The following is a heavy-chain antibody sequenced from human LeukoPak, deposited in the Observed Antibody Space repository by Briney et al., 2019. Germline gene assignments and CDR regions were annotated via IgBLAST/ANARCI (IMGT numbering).Heavy chain of an antibody. J-gene: IGHJ5*02. CDR2: IYHSGST. CDR3: ASRFDP. Sequence: PSETLSLTCTVSGYSISSGYYWGWIRQPPGKGLEWIGSIYHSGSTYYNPSLKSRVTISVDTSKNQFSLKLSSVTAADTAVYYCASRFDPWGQGTLVTVSS. V-gene: IGHV4-38-2*02. CDR1: GYSISSGYY.